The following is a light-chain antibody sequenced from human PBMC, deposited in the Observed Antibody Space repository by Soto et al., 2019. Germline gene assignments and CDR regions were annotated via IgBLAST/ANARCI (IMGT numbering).Light chain of an antibody. CDR1: SSDVGGYNY. J-gene: IGLJ2*01. Sequence: QSVLTQPACVSGSPGQSITISCTGTSSDVGGYNYVSWYQQHPGKAPKLMIYDVSNRPSGVSNRFSGSKSGNTASLTISGLQAEDEADYYCSSYTSSSTLNVVFGGGTKVTVL. CDR2: DVS. CDR3: SSYTSSSTLNVV. V-gene: IGLV2-14*01.